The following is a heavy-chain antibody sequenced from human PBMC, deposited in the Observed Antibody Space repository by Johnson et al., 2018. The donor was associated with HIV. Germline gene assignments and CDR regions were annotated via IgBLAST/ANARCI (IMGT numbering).Heavy chain of an antibody. V-gene: IGHV3-66*03. J-gene: IGHJ3*01. D-gene: IGHD5-18*01. CDR1: GFTVSSNC. CDR3: ARDGRDLVTRGSFDV. CDR2: IYSDDST. Sequence: VQLVESGGGLIQPGGSLRLSCAASGFTVSSNCMTWVRQAPGKGLEWVSVIYSDDSTYYADSVKGRFTISRDNSKNTLYLQMNSLRPEDTAVYYCARDGRDLVTRGSFDVWGQGTVVTVSS.